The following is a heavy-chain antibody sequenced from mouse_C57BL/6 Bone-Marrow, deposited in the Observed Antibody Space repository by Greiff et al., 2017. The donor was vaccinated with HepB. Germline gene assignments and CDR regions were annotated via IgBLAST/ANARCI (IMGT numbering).Heavy chain of an antibody. V-gene: IGHV1-81*01. CDR2: IYPRSGNT. CDR1: GYTFTSYG. CDR3: ARWYYGSSYWYFDV. Sequence: QVQLKQSGAELARPGASVKLSCKASGYTFTSYGISWVKQRTGQGLEWIGEIYPRSGNTYYNEKFKGKATLTADKSSSTAYMELRSLTSEDSAVYFCARWYYGSSYWYFDVWGTGTTVTVSS. J-gene: IGHJ1*03. D-gene: IGHD1-1*01.